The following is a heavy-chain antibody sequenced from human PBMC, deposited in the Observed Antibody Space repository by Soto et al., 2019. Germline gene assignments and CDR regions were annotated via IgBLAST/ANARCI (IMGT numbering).Heavy chain of an antibody. CDR1: GGSVNGYY. D-gene: IGHD2-8*01. Sequence: KASETLSLTCAVYGGSVNGYYWIWIRQPPGKGLEWIGEINHTGGTHYNPSLKSRVTMSVDTSKNQFSLNLNSVTASDTAVYFCVSQRTSVLTQAYFDYWGPGALVTVSS. J-gene: IGHJ4*02. CDR3: VSQRTSVLTQAYFDY. V-gene: IGHV4-34*01. CDR2: INHTGGT.